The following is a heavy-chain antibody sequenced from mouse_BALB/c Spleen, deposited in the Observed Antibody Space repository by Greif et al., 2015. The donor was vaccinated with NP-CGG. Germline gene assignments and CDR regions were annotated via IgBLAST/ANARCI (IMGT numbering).Heavy chain of an antibody. J-gene: IGHJ4*01. Sequence: VMLVESGPGLVAPLQSLSITCAVSGFSLTGYGVNWVRQPPGKGLEWLGMIWGDGSTDYNSALKSRLSISKDNSKSQVFLKMNSLQTDDTARYYCARDHSRDAMDYWGQGTSVTVSS. CDR2: IWGDGST. CDR1: GFSLTGYG. CDR3: ARDHSRDAMDY. V-gene: IGHV2-6-7*01.